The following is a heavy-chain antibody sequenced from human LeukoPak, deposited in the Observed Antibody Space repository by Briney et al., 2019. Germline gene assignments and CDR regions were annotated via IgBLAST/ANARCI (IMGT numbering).Heavy chain of an antibody. V-gene: IGHV6-1*01. CDR3: ASSQMATIGRNAFDI. Sequence: SQTLSLTCDISGDSVSSNSAAWNWIRQSPSRGLEWLGRTYYRSKWYNDYAVSVKSRITINPDTSKNQFSLQLNSVTPEDTAVYYCASSQMATIGRNAFDIWGQGTMVTVSS. CDR2: TYYRSKWYN. CDR1: GDSVSSNSAA. J-gene: IGHJ3*02. D-gene: IGHD5-24*01.